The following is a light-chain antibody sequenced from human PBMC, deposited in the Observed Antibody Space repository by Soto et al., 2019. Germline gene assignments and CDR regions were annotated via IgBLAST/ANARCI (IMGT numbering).Light chain of an antibody. Sequence: QSALTQPASVSGSPGQSITISCTGTSSDVGSYNLVSWYQQHPGKAPKLMIYEGSKRPSGVSNRFSGSKSGNTASLTISGIQAKDEADSYCCSYAGSSTPALFGGGTKLTVL. CDR2: EGS. V-gene: IGLV2-23*01. CDR3: CSYAGSSTPAL. CDR1: SSDVGSYNL. J-gene: IGLJ2*01.